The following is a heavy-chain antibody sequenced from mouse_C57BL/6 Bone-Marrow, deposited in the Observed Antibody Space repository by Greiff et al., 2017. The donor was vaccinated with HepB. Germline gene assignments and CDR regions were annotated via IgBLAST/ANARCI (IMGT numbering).Heavy chain of an antibody. CDR2: IRSKSNNYAT. Sequence: EVQVVESGGGLVQPKGSLKLSCAASGFSFNTYAMNWVRQAPGKGLEWVARIRSKSNNYATYYADSVKDRFTISRDDSESMLYLQMNNLKTEDTAMYYCVRRHGSSSWFAYWGQGTLVTVSA. CDR1: GFSFNTYA. D-gene: IGHD1-1*01. CDR3: VRRHGSSSWFAY. J-gene: IGHJ3*01. V-gene: IGHV10-1*01.